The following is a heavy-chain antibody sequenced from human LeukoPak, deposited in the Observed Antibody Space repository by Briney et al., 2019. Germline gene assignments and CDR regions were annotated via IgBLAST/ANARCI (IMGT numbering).Heavy chain of an antibody. V-gene: IGHV4-38-2*02. J-gene: IGHJ5*02. D-gene: IGHD2-15*01. CDR3: ARDLVVVVAATHGGWFDP. CDR1: GYSISSGYY. CDR2: IYHSGST. Sequence: PSETLSLTCTVSGYSISSGYYWGWIRQPPGKGLEWIGSIYHSGSTYYNPSLKSRVTISVDTSKNQFSLKLSSVTAADTAVYYCARDLVVVVAATHGGWFDPWGQGTLVTVSS.